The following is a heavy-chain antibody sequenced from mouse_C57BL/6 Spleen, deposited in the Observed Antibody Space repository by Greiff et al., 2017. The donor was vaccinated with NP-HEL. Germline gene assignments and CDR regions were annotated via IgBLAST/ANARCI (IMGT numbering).Heavy chain of an antibody. J-gene: IGHJ4*01. CDR3: ARSRGSITTVEGFDY. Sequence: QVQLQQPGAELVKPGASVKMSCKASGYTFTSYWITWVKQRPGQGLEWIGDIYPGSGSTNYNEKFKSKATLTVDTSSSTAYMQLSSLTSEDSAVYYCARSRGSITTVEGFDYWGQGTSVTVSS. D-gene: IGHD1-1*01. CDR2: IYPGSGST. CDR1: GYTFTSYW. V-gene: IGHV1-55*01.